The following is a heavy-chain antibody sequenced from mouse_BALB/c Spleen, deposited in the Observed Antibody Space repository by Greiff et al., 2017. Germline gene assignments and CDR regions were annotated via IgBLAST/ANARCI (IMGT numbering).Heavy chain of an antibody. CDR1: GFTFSSFG. D-gene: IGHD1-1*01. CDR2: ISSGSSTI. Sequence: EVKVEESGGGLVQPGGSRKLSCAASGFTFSSFGMHWVRQAPEKGLEWVAYISSGSSTIYYADTVKGRFTISRDNPKNTLFLQMTSLRSEDTAMYYCARGEGSSYAMDYWGQGTSVTVSS. V-gene: IGHV5-17*02. J-gene: IGHJ4*01. CDR3: ARGEGSSYAMDY.